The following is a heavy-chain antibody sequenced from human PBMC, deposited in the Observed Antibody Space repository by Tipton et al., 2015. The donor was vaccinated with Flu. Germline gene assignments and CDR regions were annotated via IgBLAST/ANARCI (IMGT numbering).Heavy chain of an antibody. CDR3: AKGPYSGDWYRFNY. CDR2: IYYSGST. Sequence: TLSLTCTVSGDSISSGGYYWSWIRQHPGKGLEWIGNIYYSGSTYYNPSLKSRVTISVDTSKNQFSLKLSSVTAADTAVYYCAKGPYSGDWYRFNYWGQGTPVPVSP. V-gene: IGHV4-31*03. J-gene: IGHJ4*02. D-gene: IGHD6-19*01. CDR1: GDSISSGGYY.